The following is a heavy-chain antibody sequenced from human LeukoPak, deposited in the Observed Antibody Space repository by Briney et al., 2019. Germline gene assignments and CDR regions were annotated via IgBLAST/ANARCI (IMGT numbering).Heavy chain of an antibody. CDR2: IKQDGSDK. CDR1: GFTFSSYW. CDR3: ASGVVIYYYYMDV. D-gene: IGHD3-3*01. Sequence: AGGSLRLSCAASGFTFSSYWMSWVRQAPGKGLEWVAIIKQDGSDKYYVDSVKGRFTISRDNAKNSLYLQMNSLRTEDTAVYYCASGVVIYYYYMDVWGKGTTVTVSS. V-gene: IGHV3-7*03. J-gene: IGHJ6*03.